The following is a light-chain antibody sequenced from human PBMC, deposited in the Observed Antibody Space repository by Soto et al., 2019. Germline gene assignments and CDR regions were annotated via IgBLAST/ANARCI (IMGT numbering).Light chain of an antibody. CDR3: QHYNSYSEA. J-gene: IGKJ1*01. Sequence: DIHMTQSRSTLCADVMGIVTFTCRASQTINRWLAWHQQKPGKAPKLLIYEASSLESGVPSRFGGSGSGTEFTLIISSLQPDDFATYYCQHYNSYSEAFGQGTKV. V-gene: IGKV1-5*03. CDR2: EAS. CDR1: QTINRW.